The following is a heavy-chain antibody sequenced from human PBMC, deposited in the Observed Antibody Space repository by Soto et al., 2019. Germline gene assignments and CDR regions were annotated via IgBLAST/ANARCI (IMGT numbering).Heavy chain of an antibody. CDR2: INAANGGT. CDR3: ARVSFETSGFADY. V-gene: IGHV1-3*01. Sequence: ASVKVSCKASGYTFTAYTIHWVRQAPGQSLEWMGWINAANGGTKYSEKFQGRGTITRDTSARTAYRDLSSLSSKDTAVYFCARVSFETSGFADYWGQGTLVTLSS. J-gene: IGHJ4*02. CDR1: GYTFTAYT. D-gene: IGHD5-12*01.